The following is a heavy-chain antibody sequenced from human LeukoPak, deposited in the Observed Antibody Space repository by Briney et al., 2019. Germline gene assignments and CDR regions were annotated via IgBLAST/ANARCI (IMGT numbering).Heavy chain of an antibody. D-gene: IGHD2-2*01. CDR2: IKEDGSEK. V-gene: IGHV3-7*01. Sequence: GGSLRLSCAASGFTFSSYWMSWVRQAPGKGLEWVANIKEDGSEKYYVDSVKGRFTISGDNAKNSLYLQMNSLRAEDTAVYYCARDGLGYCSSTSCSAAFDIWGQGTMVTVSS. J-gene: IGHJ3*02. CDR1: GFTFSSYW. CDR3: ARDGLGYCSSTSCSAAFDI.